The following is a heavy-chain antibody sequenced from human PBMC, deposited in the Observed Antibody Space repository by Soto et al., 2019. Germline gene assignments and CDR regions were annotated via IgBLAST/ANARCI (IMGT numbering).Heavy chain of an antibody. J-gene: IGHJ4*02. V-gene: IGHV1-69*04. Sequence: SVKVSCKASGGTFSSYTISWVRQAPGQGLEWMGRIIPILGIANYAQKFQGRVTITADKSTSTAYMELSSLRSEDTAVYYCAREGNYYDSSATGYWGQGTLVTVSS. CDR1: GGTFSSYT. D-gene: IGHD3-22*01. CDR2: IIPILGIA. CDR3: AREGNYYDSSATGY.